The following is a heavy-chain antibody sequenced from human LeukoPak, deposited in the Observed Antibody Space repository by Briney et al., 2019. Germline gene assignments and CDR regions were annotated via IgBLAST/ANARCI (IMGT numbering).Heavy chain of an antibody. CDR2: ISGSDGST. D-gene: IGHD3-10*01. V-gene: IGHV3-23*01. CDR1: GFTFSTYA. CDR3: AKSAMVRGRSFYYYDMDV. J-gene: IGHJ6*04. Sequence: GGSLRLSCAASGFTFSTYAMNWVRQAPGKGLAWVSVISGSDGSTFYADSVKGRFTISRDNSKNTLYLQMNSLRAEDTAVYYCAKSAMVRGRSFYYYDMDVWGKGTTVTVSS.